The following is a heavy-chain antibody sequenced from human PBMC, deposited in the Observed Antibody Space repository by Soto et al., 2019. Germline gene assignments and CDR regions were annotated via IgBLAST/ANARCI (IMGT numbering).Heavy chain of an antibody. V-gene: IGHV1-2*02. CDR2: INPNSGGT. D-gene: IGHD4-17*01. CDR3: ASLEATVTIGYFDY. Sequence: ASVKVSCKASGYTFTGYYMHWVRQAPGQGLEWMGWINPNSGGTNYAQKFQGRVTITADESTSTAYMELSSLRSEDTAVYYCASLEATVTIGYFDYWGQGTLVTVSS. CDR1: GYTFTGYY. J-gene: IGHJ4*02.